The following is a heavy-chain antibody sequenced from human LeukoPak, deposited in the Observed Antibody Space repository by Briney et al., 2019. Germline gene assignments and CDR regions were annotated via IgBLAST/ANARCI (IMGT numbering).Heavy chain of an antibody. CDR1: GFTFSSSG. D-gene: IGHD3-10*01. Sequence: GRSLRLSCAASGFTFSSSGMHWVRQAPGKGLAWVLFISYDGGRKYYADSVKGRFTISRDNSKDTLYLQMNSLTADDTAVYYCAKDRGTTWAFDYWGPGTLVTVSS. V-gene: IGHV3-30*18. CDR3: AKDRGTTWAFDY. CDR2: ISYDGGRK. J-gene: IGHJ4*02.